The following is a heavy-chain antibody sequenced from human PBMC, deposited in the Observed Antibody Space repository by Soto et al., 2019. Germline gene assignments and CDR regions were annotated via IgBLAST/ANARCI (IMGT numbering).Heavy chain of an antibody. D-gene: IGHD3-10*01. CDR2: IYYSGST. CDR1: GGSISSSSYY. CDR3: ARQESGDTMVRGEVDY. Sequence: SETLSLTCTVSGGSISSSSYYWGWIRQPPGKGLEWIGSIYYSGSTYYNPSLKSRVTISVDTSKNQFSLKLSSVTAADTAVYYCARQESGDTMVRGEVDYWGQGTLVTVSS. V-gene: IGHV4-39*01. J-gene: IGHJ4*02.